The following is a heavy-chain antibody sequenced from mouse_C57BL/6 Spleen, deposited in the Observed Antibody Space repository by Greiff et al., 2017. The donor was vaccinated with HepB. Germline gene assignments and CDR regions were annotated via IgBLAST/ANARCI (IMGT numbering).Heavy chain of an antibody. CDR3: ASLGITTVVGFDY. Sequence: QVQLQQSGAELVKPGASVKMSCKASGYTFTSYWITWVKQRPGQGLEWIGDIYPGSGSTNYNEKFKSKATLTVDTSSSTAYMQLSSLTSEDSAVYYCASLGITTVVGFDYWGQGTTLTVSS. CDR1: GYTFTSYW. J-gene: IGHJ2*01. V-gene: IGHV1-55*01. CDR2: IYPGSGST. D-gene: IGHD1-1*01.